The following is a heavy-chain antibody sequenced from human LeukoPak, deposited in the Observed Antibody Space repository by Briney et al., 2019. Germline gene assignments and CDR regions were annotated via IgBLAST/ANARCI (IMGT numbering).Heavy chain of an antibody. CDR2: ISAYNGNT. D-gene: IGHD6-13*01. CDR1: GYTFTSYG. V-gene: IGHV1-18*01. J-gene: IGHJ4*02. CDR3: ARDGPRIAAPLTLWY. Sequence: ASVKVSCKASGYTFTSYGISWVRQAPGQGLEWMGWISAYNGNTNYAQKLQGRVTMTTDTSTSTAYMELRSLRSDDTAVYYCARDGPRIAAPLTLWYWGQGTLVTVSS.